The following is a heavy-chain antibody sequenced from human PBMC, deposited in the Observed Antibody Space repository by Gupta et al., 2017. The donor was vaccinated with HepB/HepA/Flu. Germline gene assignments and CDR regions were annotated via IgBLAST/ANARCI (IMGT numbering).Heavy chain of an antibody. Sequence: QVQLVESGGGVVQPGRSLRLSCAASGFTFSSYGMPWVRQAPGKGLEWVAVIWHDGSNKYYADSVKGRFTISRDNSKNTLYLQMNSLRAEDTAVYYCARGFYVDHIGDDAFDIWGQGTMVTVSS. V-gene: IGHV3-33*01. CDR1: GFTFSSYG. J-gene: IGHJ3*02. CDR2: IWHDGSNK. CDR3: ARGFYVDHIGDDAFDI. D-gene: IGHD3-3*01.